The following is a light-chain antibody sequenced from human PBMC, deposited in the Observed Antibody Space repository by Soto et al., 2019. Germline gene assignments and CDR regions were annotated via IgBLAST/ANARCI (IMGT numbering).Light chain of an antibody. V-gene: IGLV1-40*01. Sequence: QSALTQPPSVSGAPGQRVTISCTGSSSNIGAGYDVHWYQQLPGTAPKLLIYGNSNRPSGVPDRFSGSKSGTSASLAITGLQAEDEAAYYCQSYYSSLSGYVFGTGTKLTVL. J-gene: IGLJ1*01. CDR3: QSYYSSLSGYV. CDR2: GNS. CDR1: SSNIGAGYD.